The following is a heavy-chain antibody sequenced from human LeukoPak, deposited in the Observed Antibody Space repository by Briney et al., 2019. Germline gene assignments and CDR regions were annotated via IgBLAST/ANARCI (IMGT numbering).Heavy chain of an antibody. D-gene: IGHD4-23*01. J-gene: IGHJ3*02. CDR1: GGTFSSYA. CDR2: IIPIFGTA. V-gene: IGHV1-69*13. Sequence: GASVKVSCKASGGTFSSYAISWVRQAPGQGLEWMGGIIPIFGTANYAQKSQGRVTITADESTSTAYMELSSLRSEDTAVYYCARPHYGGNGDAFDIWGQGTMATVSS. CDR3: ARPHYGGNGDAFDI.